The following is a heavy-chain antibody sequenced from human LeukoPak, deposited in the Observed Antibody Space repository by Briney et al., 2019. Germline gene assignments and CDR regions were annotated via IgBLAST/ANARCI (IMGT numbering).Heavy chain of an antibody. CDR2: IYYSGST. V-gene: IGHV4-39*01. J-gene: IGHJ5*02. CDR3: ANSSGATYYDFWSGYHSPSLGWFDP. CDR1: GGSISSSSYY. Sequence: PSETLSLTCTVSGGSISSSSYYWGWIRQPPGKGLEWIGSIYYSGSTYYNPSLKSRVTISVDTSKNQFSLKLSSVTAADTAVYYCANSSGATYYDFWSGYHSPSLGWFDPWGQGTLVTVSS. D-gene: IGHD3-3*01.